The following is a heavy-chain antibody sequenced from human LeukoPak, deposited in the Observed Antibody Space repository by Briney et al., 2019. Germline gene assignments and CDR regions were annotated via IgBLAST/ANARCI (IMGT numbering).Heavy chain of an antibody. CDR1: GFTFDDYG. V-gene: IGHV3-20*04. CDR3: ARGRAFDI. CDR2: INWSGGST. Sequence: HPGGSLRLSCAPSGFTFDDYGISWVRQAPGKGLEWVSGINWSGGSTSYADSVKGRFTISRDNAKNSLYLQMNSLRAEDTALYYCARGRAFDIWGQGTMVTVSS. J-gene: IGHJ3*02.